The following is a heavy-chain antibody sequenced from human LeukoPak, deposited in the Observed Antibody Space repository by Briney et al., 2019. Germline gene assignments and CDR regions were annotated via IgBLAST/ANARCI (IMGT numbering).Heavy chain of an antibody. CDR2: IYYSGST. CDR1: GGSISSYY. Sequence: SETLSLTCTVSGGSISSYYWSWIRQPPGKGLEWIGYIYYSGSTNYNPSLKSRVTISVDTSKNQFSLKLSSVTAADTAVYYCARYQRRSGLFDYRGQGTLVTVSS. CDR3: ARYQRRSGLFDY. V-gene: IGHV4-59*01. J-gene: IGHJ4*02. D-gene: IGHD2-15*01.